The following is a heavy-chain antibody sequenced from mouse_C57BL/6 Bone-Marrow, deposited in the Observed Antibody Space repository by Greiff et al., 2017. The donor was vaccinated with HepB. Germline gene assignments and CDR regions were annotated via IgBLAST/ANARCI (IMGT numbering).Heavy chain of an antibody. J-gene: IGHJ4*01. CDR3: ARGGTGFYAMDY. CDR1: GYAFRSYW. CDR2: IYPGDGDT. D-gene: IGHD4-1*01. V-gene: IGHV1-80*01. Sequence: QVQLQHSGAELVKPGASVKISCKASGYAFRSYWMNWVKQRPGKGLEWIGQIYPGDGDTNYNGKFKGKATLTADKSSSTAYMQLSSLTSEDSAVYFCARGGTGFYAMDYWGQGTSVTVSS.